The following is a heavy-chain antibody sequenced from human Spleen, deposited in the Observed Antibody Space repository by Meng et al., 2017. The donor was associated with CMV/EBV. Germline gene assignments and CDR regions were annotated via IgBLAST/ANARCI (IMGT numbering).Heavy chain of an antibody. CDR1: GGSLSGYY. CDR3: ARQYSSSYHSDY. D-gene: IGHD6-6*01. V-gene: IGHV4-34*01. J-gene: IGHJ4*02. Sequence: CGIHGGSLSGYYWRWIRQPPGKGLEWIGEIRHSGDITNYNPSLKSRVTISIDTSKKQFSLKLSAVTAADTAVYYCARQYSSSYHSDYWGQGTLVTVSS. CDR2: IRHSGDIT.